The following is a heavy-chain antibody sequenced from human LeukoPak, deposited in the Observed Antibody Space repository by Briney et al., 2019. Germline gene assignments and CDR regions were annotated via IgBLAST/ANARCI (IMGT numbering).Heavy chain of an antibody. CDR1: GCTFTNYA. CDR2: ISASNGNT. CDR3: ARFYYDFWSGENYYYHYMDV. Sequence: VASVKVSCKASGCTFTNYAIAWVRQAPGQGLEWMGWISASNGNTNYPQKLQGRVTMTTDTSTTTAYMELRSLRSDDTAVYYCARFYYDFWSGENYYYHYMDVWGKGTTVTVSS. V-gene: IGHV1-18*01. D-gene: IGHD3-3*01. J-gene: IGHJ6*03.